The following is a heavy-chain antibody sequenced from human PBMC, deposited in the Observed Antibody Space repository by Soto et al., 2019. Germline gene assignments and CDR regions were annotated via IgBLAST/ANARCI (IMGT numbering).Heavy chain of an antibody. D-gene: IGHD3-22*01. CDR3: ARVAKEYYYDSSGYIPDY. J-gene: IGHJ4*02. Sequence: PSETLSLTCTVSGGSISSGGYYWSWIRQHPGKGLEWIGYIYYSGSTYYNPSLKSRVTISVDTSKNQFSLKLSSVTAADTAVYYCARVAKEYYYDSSGYIPDYWGQGTLVTVSS. CDR1: GGSISSGGYY. CDR2: IYYSGST. V-gene: IGHV4-31*03.